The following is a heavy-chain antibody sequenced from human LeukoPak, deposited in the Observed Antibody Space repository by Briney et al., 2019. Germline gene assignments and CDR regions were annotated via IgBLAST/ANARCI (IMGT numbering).Heavy chain of an antibody. J-gene: IGHJ4*02. CDR3: AKDRPNYHESNGHYYRPNGDY. Sequence: GGSLRLSCAASGFTFNTYAMSWVRQAPGKGLEWVSRISSSGANTFYADSVKDRFTISGDNSKNTLYLQMSSLRAEDTAVYYCAKDRPNYHESNGHYYRPNGDYWGQGTLVTVSS. CDR1: GFTFNTYA. D-gene: IGHD3-22*01. CDR2: ISSSGANT. V-gene: IGHV3-23*01.